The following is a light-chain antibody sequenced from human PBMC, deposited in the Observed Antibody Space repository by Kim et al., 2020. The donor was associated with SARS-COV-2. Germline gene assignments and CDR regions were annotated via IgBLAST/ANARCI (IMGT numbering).Light chain of an antibody. Sequence: QSALTQPPSVSGSPGQSVTISCTGTSNYVGSYNRVSWYQQPPGTAPKLMIYEVSNRPSGVPDRFSGSKSGNTASLTISGLQAEDEADYYCYSFTSSTTWVFGGGTQLTVL. V-gene: IGLV2-18*02. CDR3: YSFTSSTTWV. CDR1: SNYVGSYNR. CDR2: EVS. J-gene: IGLJ3*02.